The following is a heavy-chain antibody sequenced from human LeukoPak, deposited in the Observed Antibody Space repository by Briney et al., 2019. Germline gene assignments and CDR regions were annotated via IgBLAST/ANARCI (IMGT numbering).Heavy chain of an antibody. Sequence: PGGSLRLSCAASGFSFSSYSMNWVRQAPGKGLEWVSYISGSSSTRYYADSVKGRFTISRDSAQNSLYLQMNSLRAEDTAVYYCATYTNWVAGDVWGQGTTVSVSS. CDR3: ATYTNWVAGDV. CDR2: ISGSSSTR. J-gene: IGHJ6*02. V-gene: IGHV3-48*04. D-gene: IGHD7-27*01. CDR1: GFSFSSYS.